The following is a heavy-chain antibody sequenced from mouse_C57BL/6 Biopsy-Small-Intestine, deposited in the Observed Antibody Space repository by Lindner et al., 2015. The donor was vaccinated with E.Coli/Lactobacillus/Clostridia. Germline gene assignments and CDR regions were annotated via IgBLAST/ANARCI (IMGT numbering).Heavy chain of an antibody. D-gene: IGHD2-3*01. CDR2: IYPGDGDT. V-gene: IGHV1-82*01. Sequence: VQLQESGPELVKPGASVKISCKASGYAFSSSWMNWMRQRPGKGLEWIGRIYPGDGDTNYNEKFKGKATLTADKSSSTVCMKLSSLTSEDSAVYFCARGDGYYFDFWGQGTTLTVSS. CDR3: ARGDGYYFDF. J-gene: IGHJ2*01. CDR1: GYAFSSSW.